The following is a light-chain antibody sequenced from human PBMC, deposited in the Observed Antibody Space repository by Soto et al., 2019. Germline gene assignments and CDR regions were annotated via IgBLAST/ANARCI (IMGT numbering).Light chain of an antibody. CDR2: WAS. CDR3: QQYYGSPIT. Sequence: DIVTTQSPDSLAVSLGERATINCKSSQSLLSRADNNNYLAWFQKKPGQPPKLLIYWASTRESGVPDRFSGSGSGIDFTLTISSLQAEDVAVYYCQQYYGSPITFGQGTRLEIK. V-gene: IGKV4-1*01. J-gene: IGKJ5*01. CDR1: QSLLSRADNNNY.